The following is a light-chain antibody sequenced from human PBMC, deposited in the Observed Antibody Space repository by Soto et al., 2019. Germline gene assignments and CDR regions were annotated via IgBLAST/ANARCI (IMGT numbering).Light chain of an antibody. CDR2: SNN. V-gene: IGLV1-44*01. CDR3: AAWDDSLNSPRML. Sequence: QSLLTQPPSVSATPGQRVTISCSGTYSNIGSNTVAWYQRLPGAATKLLIYSNNERPSGVPDRFSGSKSGSSASLAISGLQSEDEADYYCAAWDDSLNSPRMLFGGGTKLTVL. CDR1: YSNIGSNT. J-gene: IGLJ2*01.